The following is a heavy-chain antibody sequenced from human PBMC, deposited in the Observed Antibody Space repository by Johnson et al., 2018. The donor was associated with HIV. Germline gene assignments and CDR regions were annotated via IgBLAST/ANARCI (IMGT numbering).Heavy chain of an antibody. J-gene: IGHJ3*02. CDR2: IKQGGSEK. Sequence: VQLVESRGGVVRPGGSLRLSCAASGFTFSSYAMSWVRQAPGKGLEWVANIKQGGSEKYFVDSLKGRFTISRDNSKNTVYLQMDSLRVEDSGLYYCARGRKDIEAADGLDNDAFDMWGQGTLVTV. D-gene: IGHD5-12*01. CDR3: ARGRKDIEAADGLDNDAFDM. V-gene: IGHV3-7*02. CDR1: GFTFSSYA.